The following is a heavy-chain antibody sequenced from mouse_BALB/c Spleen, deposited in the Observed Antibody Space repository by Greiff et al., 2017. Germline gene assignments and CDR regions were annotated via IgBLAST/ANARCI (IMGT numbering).Heavy chain of an antibody. CDR3: ARHEEDYDGFAY. V-gene: IGHV1-62-2*01. Sequence: VMLVESGAGLVKPGASVKLSCKASGYTFTEYIIHWVKQRSGQGLEWIGWFYPGSGSIKYNEKFKDKATLTADKSSSTVYMELSRLTSEDSAVYFCARHEEDYDGFAYWGQGTLVTVSA. CDR1: GYTFTEYI. CDR2: FYPGSGSI. J-gene: IGHJ3*01. D-gene: IGHD2-3*01.